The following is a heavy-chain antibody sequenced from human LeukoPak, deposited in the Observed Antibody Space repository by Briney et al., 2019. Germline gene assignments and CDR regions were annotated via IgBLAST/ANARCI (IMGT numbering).Heavy chain of an antibody. V-gene: IGHV3-74*01. D-gene: IGHD3-3*01. CDR3: ARPDDFWSGYAFDY. J-gene: IGHJ4*02. CDR2: INTDGSST. CDR1: GFTLSSYW. Sequence: GGSLRLSCAASGFTLSSYWMHWVRQAPGKGLVWVARINTDGSSTSYADSVKGRFTISRDNAKNTLYLQMNSLRAEDTGVYYCARPDDFWSGYAFDYWGQGTLVTVSA.